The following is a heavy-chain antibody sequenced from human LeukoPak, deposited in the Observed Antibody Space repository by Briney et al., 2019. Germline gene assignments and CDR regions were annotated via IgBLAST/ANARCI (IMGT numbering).Heavy chain of an antibody. CDR2: IYYIGST. CDR3: ARVGLIVVVPAAIPEWFDP. D-gene: IGHD2-2*02. V-gene: IGHV4-59*01. CDR1: GGSISSYY. J-gene: IGHJ5*02. Sequence: KPSETLSLTCTVSGGSISSYYWTWIRQPPGKGLEWIGYIYYIGSTNYNPSLKSRVTISVDTSKNQFSLKLSSVTAADTAVYYCARVGLIVVVPAAIPEWFDPWGQGTLVTVSS.